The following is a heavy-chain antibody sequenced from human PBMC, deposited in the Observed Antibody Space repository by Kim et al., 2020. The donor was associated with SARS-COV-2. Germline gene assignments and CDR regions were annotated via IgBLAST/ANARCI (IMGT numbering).Heavy chain of an antibody. CDR1: GFTFSSYE. CDR2: ISSSGSTI. CDR3: ARPDRGTVIDAFDI. V-gene: IGHV3-48*03. Sequence: GGSLRLSCAASGFTFSSYEMNWVRQAPGKGLEWVSYISSSGSTIYYADSVKGRFTISRDNAKNSLYLQMNSLRAEDTAVYYCARPDRGTVIDAFDIWGQGTMVTVSS. D-gene: IGHD4-4*01. J-gene: IGHJ3*02.